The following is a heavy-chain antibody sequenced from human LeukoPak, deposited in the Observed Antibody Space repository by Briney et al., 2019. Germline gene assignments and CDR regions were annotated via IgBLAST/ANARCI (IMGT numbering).Heavy chain of an antibody. J-gene: IGHJ4*02. CDR2: INPNSGGT. D-gene: IGHD3-22*01. CDR3: ARSHDSSGYYLDC. Sequence: GASVKVSCKASGYTFTGYYMHWVRQAPGQGLEWMGWINPNSGGTNYAQKFQGRVTMTRDTSISTAYMELSRLRSDDTAVYYCARSHDSSGYYLDCWGQGTLVTVSS. CDR1: GYTFTGYY. V-gene: IGHV1-2*02.